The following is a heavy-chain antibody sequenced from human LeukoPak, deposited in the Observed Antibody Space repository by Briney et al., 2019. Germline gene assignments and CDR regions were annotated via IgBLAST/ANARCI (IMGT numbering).Heavy chain of an antibody. Sequence: ASVKVSCKASGYTFTGYYMHWVRQAPEQGLEWMGWINPNSGGTNYAQKFQGRVTMTRDTSISTAYMELSRLRSDDTAVYYCARAMVRGAIDDYWGQGTLVTVSS. CDR2: INPNSGGT. D-gene: IGHD3-10*01. J-gene: IGHJ4*02. CDR1: GYTFTGYY. CDR3: ARAMVRGAIDDY. V-gene: IGHV1-2*02.